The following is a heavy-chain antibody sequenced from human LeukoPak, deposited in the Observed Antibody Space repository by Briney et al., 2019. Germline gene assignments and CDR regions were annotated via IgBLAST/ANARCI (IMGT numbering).Heavy chain of an antibody. V-gene: IGHV1-18*01. CDR3: ARDKRYSSGWGIDC. Sequence: ASVKVSCKASGYTFTSYGISWVRQAPGQGLEWMGWISAYNGNTNYAQKLQGRVTMTTDTPTSTAYMELRSLRSDDTAVYYCARDKRYSSGWGIDCWGQGTLVTVSS. J-gene: IGHJ4*02. D-gene: IGHD6-19*01. CDR2: ISAYNGNT. CDR1: GYTFTSYG.